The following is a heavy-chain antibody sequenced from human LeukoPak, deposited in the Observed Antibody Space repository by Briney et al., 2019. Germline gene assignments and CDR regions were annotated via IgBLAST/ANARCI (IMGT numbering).Heavy chain of an antibody. J-gene: IGHJ5*02. CDR2: IYPGDSDT. V-gene: IGHV5-51*01. Sequence: GGSLRLSCAASGFTFSTYSMNWVRQAPGKGLEWMGIIYPGDSDTRYSPSFQGQVTISADKSISTAYLQWSSLKASDTAMYYCARHGRGPWGQGTLVTVSS. D-gene: IGHD1-14*01. CDR1: GFTFSTYS. CDR3: ARHGRGP.